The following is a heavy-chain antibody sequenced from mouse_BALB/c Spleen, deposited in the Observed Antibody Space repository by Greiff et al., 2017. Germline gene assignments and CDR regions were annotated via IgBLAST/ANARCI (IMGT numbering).Heavy chain of an antibody. Sequence: SGPELVKPGASVKISCKPSGYTFTEYTMHWVKQSHGKSLEWIGGINPNNGGTSYNQKFKGKATLTVDKSSCTAYMELRSLTSEDSAVYYCAKGASMITYAMDDWGQGTSVTVSS. CDR3: AKGASMITYAMDD. V-gene: IGHV1-18*01. CDR1: GYTFTEYT. D-gene: IGHD2-4*01. J-gene: IGHJ4*01. CDR2: INPNNGGT.